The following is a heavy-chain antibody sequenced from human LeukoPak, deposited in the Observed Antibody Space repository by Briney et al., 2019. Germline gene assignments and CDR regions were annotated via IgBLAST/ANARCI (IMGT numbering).Heavy chain of an antibody. CDR2: ISDTGGRT. D-gene: IGHD3-3*01. CDR3: AKGGQDFDFWRFDL. V-gene: IGHV3-23*01. CDR1: GFTFSDYS. Sequence: QPGGSLRLSCAASGFTFSDYSVSWVRHSPGEGLKWVSSISDTGGRTYYADSVKGRFTITRDNSRNTVNLQMNSLRAGDTARYYGAKGGQDFDFWRFDLWGQGILVIVSS. J-gene: IGHJ5*02.